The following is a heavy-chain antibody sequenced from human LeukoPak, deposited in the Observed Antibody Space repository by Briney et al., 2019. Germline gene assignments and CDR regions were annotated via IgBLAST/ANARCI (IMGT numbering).Heavy chain of an antibody. CDR1: GDSINNNNYS. CDR2: IYYNGRT. Sequence: SETLSLTCTVSGDSINNNNYSWGWIRQPPGEGREWIGNIYYNGRTYYSPSLKSRGTISVDTSNNQFSLKLNSVTAADTAVYYCARITDRTIFGEIMHGFDVWGQGTPVTVSS. V-gene: IGHV4-39*01. D-gene: IGHD3-3*01. CDR3: ARITDRTIFGEIMHGFDV. J-gene: IGHJ3*01.